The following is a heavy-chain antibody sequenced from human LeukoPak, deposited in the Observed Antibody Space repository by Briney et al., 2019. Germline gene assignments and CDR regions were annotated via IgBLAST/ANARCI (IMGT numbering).Heavy chain of an antibody. J-gene: IGHJ3*02. CDR1: GGSLSGYY. D-gene: IGHD5-24*01. V-gene: IGHV4-34*01. CDR2: INHSGST. CDR3: ARGPRRWLQFSVSDAFDI. Sequence: SETLSLTCAVYGGSLSGYYWSWIRQPRGKGLEWIGEINHSGSTNYNPSLKSRVTISVDTSKNQFSLKLSSVTAADTAVYYCARGPRRWLQFSVSDAFDIWGQGTMVTVSS.